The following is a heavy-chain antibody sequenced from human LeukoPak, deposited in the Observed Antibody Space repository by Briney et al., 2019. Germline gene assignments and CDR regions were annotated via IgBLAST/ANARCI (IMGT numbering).Heavy chain of an antibody. CDR3: ARDYCSGGSCFDY. J-gene: IGHJ4*02. CDR1: GFTSSSYS. V-gene: IGHV3-21*01. Sequence: PGGSLRLSCAASGFTSSSYSMNWVRQAPGKGLEWVSSISSSSSYIYYADSVKGRFTISRDNAKNSLYLQMNSLRAEDTAVYYCARDYCSGGSCFDYWGQGTLVTVSS. CDR2: ISSSSSYI. D-gene: IGHD2-15*01.